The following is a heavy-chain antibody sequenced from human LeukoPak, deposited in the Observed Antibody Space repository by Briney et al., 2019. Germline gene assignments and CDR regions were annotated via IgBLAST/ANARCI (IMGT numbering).Heavy chain of an antibody. Sequence: PGASLRLSCAASGFTFSSYGMHWVRQAPGKGLEWVAVIWYDGSNKYYADSVKGRFTISRDNSKNTLYLQMNSLRAEDTAVYYCAREYVSGSSGWYGGPGFDYWGQGTLVTVSS. D-gene: IGHD6-19*01. CDR2: IWYDGSNK. J-gene: IGHJ4*02. CDR3: AREYVSGSSGWYGGPGFDY. V-gene: IGHV3-33*01. CDR1: GFTFSSYG.